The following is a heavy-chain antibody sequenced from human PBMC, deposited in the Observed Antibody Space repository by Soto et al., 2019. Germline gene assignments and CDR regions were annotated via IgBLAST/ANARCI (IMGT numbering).Heavy chain of an antibody. CDR1: GGAFSDYA. CDR3: ASWLKGPDIGNYYYGMDV. V-gene: IGHV1-69*13. CDR2: IMPIFRAP. D-gene: IGHD2-15*01. J-gene: IGHJ6*02. Sequence: SVKVSCKASGGAFSDYAFSWVRQAPGQGLEWLGGIMPIFRAPDYAQKFQGRVTITADEFTRTAYMKMNSLRSEDTAVYYCASWLKGPDIGNYYYGMDVWGQGTTVTVSS.